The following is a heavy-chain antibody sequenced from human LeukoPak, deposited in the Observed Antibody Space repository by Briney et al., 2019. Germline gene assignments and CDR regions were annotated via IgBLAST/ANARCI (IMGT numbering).Heavy chain of an antibody. V-gene: IGHV3-7*01. CDR3: AKEKTVAGWYFDL. Sequence: GGSLRLSCVASGFPFEIYWMSWVRQGPGKGLEWVANIKSDGSEEYYVDSVKGRLTVSRDNAKKSLFLQMNSLRVEDTGVYYCAKEKTVAGWYFDLWGRGTLVTVSS. D-gene: IGHD6-19*01. CDR1: GFPFEIYW. CDR2: IKSDGSEE. J-gene: IGHJ2*01.